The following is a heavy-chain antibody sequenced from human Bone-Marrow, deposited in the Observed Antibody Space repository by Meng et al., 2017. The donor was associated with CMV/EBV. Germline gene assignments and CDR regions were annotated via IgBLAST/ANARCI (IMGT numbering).Heavy chain of an antibody. CDR1: DDSFTSYG. CDR3: ARSITIFQIDY. Sequence: SCKTSDDSFTSYGISWVRQAPGQGPEWVGWINTYNGNTNYAQKFLGRVTMTKDTSTRTAYMELRSLTSDDTAVYYCARSITIFQIDYWGQGTLVTVSS. D-gene: IGHD3-9*01. CDR2: INTYNGNT. V-gene: IGHV1-18*01. J-gene: IGHJ4*02.